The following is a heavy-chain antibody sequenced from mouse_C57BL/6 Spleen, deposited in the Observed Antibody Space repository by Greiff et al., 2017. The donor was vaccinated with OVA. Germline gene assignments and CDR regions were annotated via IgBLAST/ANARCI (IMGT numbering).Heavy chain of an antibody. J-gene: IGHJ4*01. V-gene: IGHV1-82*01. CDR1: GYAFSSSW. CDR3: VRQRSFYDYGAMDY. D-gene: IGHD2-3*01. Sequence: LQESGPELVKPGASVKISCKASGYAFSSSWMNWVKQRPGKGLEWIGRIYPGDGDTNYNGKFKGKATLTADKSSSTAYMQLSSLTSEDSAVYFCVRQRSFYDYGAMDYWGQGTSVTVSS. CDR2: IYPGDGDT.